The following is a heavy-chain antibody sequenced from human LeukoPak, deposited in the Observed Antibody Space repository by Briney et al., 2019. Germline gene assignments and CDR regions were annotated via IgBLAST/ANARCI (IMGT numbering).Heavy chain of an antibody. CDR3: ARGRTQMAAVLGH. CDR2: INPHSGKT. D-gene: IGHD5-24*01. Sequence: ASVKVSCKASGYNVIAFDIHWVRQATGQGLEWMGWINPHSGKTAYAQKFQGRVTMTRDISINTAYMELSGLRSEDTAVYYCARGRTQMAAVLGHWGQGSLVTVSS. J-gene: IGHJ5*02. CDR1: GYNVIAFD. V-gene: IGHV1-8*01.